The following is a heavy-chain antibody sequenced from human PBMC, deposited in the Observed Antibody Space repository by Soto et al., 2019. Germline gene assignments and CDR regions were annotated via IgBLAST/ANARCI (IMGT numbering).Heavy chain of an antibody. CDR2: TTDTGGDT. Sequence: HPGGSLRLSCVGSGFTFGSRAMSWVRQAPGEGLEWVSTTTDTGGDTKYADSVRGRFTISRDNSKNTIDLQMSSLRADDSAVYYCARGSEDSYPGSRVFDFWGRGTLVTVSS. V-gene: IGHV3-23*01. CDR1: GFTFGSRA. D-gene: IGHD3-10*01. J-gene: IGHJ4*02. CDR3: ARGSEDSYPGSRVFDF.